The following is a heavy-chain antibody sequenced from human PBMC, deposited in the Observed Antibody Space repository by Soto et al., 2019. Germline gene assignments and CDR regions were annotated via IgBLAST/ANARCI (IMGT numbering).Heavy chain of an antibody. D-gene: IGHD5-12*01. J-gene: IGHJ3*02. CDR2: VFYSGSA. V-gene: IGHV4-61*08. CDR3: ARDMGGSSVYDGFDI. Sequence: PWETLSLTCTVSGGSISRGDYYWSWIRQPPGKGLEWVGYVFYSGSARYNPSLRSRVTISKDTAKNQFSLKVTSVTPADTAVYYCARDMGGSSVYDGFDIWGQGTMVTVSS. CDR1: GGSISRGDYY.